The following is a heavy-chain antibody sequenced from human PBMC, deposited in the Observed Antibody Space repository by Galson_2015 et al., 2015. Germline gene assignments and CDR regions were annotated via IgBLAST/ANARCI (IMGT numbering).Heavy chain of an antibody. D-gene: IGHD2-15*01. CDR3: ASGDCSGGSCSSSGGY. CDR2: IKNDGSST. Sequence: SLRLSCAASGFTFSSYWTYWVRQPPGKGLVWVSRIKNDGSSTSYADSVKGRFTISRDNARNTLYLQMNSLRAEDTAVYYCASGDCSGGSCSSSGGYWGQGTLVTVSS. J-gene: IGHJ4*02. CDR1: GFTFSSYW. V-gene: IGHV3-74*01.